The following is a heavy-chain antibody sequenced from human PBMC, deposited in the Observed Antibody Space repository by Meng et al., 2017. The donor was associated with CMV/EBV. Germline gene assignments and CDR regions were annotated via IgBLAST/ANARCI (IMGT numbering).Heavy chain of an antibody. J-gene: IGHJ6*02. V-gene: IGHV3-48*04. Sequence: GESLKISCATSGFTFSSHSMNWVRQAPGKGLEWVSYISSSSSTIYYADSVKGRFTISRDNAKNSLYLQMNSLRAEDTAVYYCARDDYDFWSGYYYGYYYYGMDVWGQGTTVTVSS. CDR1: GFTFSSHS. D-gene: IGHD3-3*01. CDR3: ARDDYDFWSGYYYGYYYYGMDV. CDR2: ISSSSSTI.